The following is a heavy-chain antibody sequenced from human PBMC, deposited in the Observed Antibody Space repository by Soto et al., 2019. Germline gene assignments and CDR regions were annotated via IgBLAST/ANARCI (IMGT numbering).Heavy chain of an antibody. CDR2: ISHTGST. J-gene: IGHJ5*02. V-gene: IGHV4-30-2*01. Sequence: PSETLSLTCAVSGGSISSGNSYSWNWIRQPPGKGLEWIGSISHTGSTSYNPSLKGRVTMSVDKSKNQFSLKLSSVTAADMAVYYCARAVAPYLGTWFDPWGQGTLVTVSS. CDR1: GGSISSGNSYS. CDR3: ARAVAPYLGTWFDP. D-gene: IGHD3-16*01.